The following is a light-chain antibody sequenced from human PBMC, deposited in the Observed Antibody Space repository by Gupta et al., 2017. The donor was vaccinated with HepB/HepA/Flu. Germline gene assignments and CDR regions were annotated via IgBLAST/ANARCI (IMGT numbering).Light chain of an antibody. Sequence: DIQLTQSPSFLSASVGDRVTITCRASQDINSYLIWYQQKPGKAPNLLIYTASTLQGGVPSRFSGSGSGTEFTLTISSLQPEDFATYYCQQFKSDPITFGQGTRLDIK. J-gene: IGKJ5*01. CDR2: TAS. V-gene: IGKV1-9*01. CDR3: QQFKSDPIT. CDR1: QDINSY.